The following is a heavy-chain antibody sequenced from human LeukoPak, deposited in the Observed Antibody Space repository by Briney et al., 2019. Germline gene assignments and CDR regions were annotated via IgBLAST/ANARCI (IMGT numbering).Heavy chain of an antibody. J-gene: IGHJ5*02. CDR3: ARAPVPPLSSGWYPDWFDP. D-gene: IGHD6-19*01. Sequence: SETLSLTCTVSGCSISSGSYYWSWIRQPAGKGLEWIGRIYTSGSTNYNPSLKSRVTISVDTSKNQFSLKLSSVTAADTAVYYCARAPVPPLSSGWYPDWFDPWGQGTLVTVSS. CDR1: GCSISSGSYY. CDR2: IYTSGST. V-gene: IGHV4-61*02.